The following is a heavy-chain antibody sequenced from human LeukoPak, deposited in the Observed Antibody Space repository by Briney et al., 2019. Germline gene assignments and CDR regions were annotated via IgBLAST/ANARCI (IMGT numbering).Heavy chain of an antibody. J-gene: IGHJ3*02. CDR1: GYSISSGYY. Sequence: SETLSLTCAVSGYSISSGYYWGWIRQPPGKGLEWVGSIYHSGSTYYNPSLKSRVTISVDTSKNQFSLKLSSVTAADTAVYYCAVLFTIFGVVSSDAFDIWGQGTMVTVSS. CDR3: AVLFTIFGVVSSDAFDI. V-gene: IGHV4-38-2*01. CDR2: IYHSGST. D-gene: IGHD3-3*01.